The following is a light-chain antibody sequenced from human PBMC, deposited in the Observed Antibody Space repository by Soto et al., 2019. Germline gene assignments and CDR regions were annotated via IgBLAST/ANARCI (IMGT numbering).Light chain of an antibody. Sequence: PGERVTLSCRASQSVSSSYLTWYQQKPGQAPRLLIYGASTRATGIPARFSGSGSGTEFTLTISSLQSEDFAVYYCQQYNNWPPWTFGQGANVDI. CDR1: QSVSSSY. CDR3: QQYNNWPPWT. J-gene: IGKJ1*01. V-gene: IGKV3-15*01. CDR2: GAS.